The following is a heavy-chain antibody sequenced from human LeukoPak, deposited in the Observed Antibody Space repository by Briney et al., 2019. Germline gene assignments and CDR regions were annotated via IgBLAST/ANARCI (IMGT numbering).Heavy chain of an antibody. CDR3: ARADFIDAGPYLIGP. V-gene: IGHV1-2*02. Sequence: GSSVKVSLKTSGYSFTDYYIHWVRQAPGPGLEWMGGINTKSGRTSSARKFQGRVTMTRDPSITTHYMDMAWLTSDKTAIYFCARADFIDAGPYLIGPWGQGTLVTVSS. J-gene: IGHJ5*02. D-gene: IGHD3-3*01. CDR2: INTKSGRT. CDR1: GYSFTDYY.